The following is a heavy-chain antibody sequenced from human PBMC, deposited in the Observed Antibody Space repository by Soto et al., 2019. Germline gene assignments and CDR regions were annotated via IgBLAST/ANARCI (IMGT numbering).Heavy chain of an antibody. CDR3: AKKPPSSIQGWAFGMDV. V-gene: IGHV3-53*02. Sequence: EVQLVETGGGLIQPGGSLRLSCLASGFSVTTNYIIWVRQPPGKGLEWVSTTFTGGSTHYADSVKGRFSISRDNSKNTVYLQMNNLRVEDTAVYYCAKKPPSSIQGWAFGMDVWGHGPTVSVSS. J-gene: IGHJ6*02. CDR1: GFSVTTNY. D-gene: IGHD1-26*01. CDR2: TFTGGST.